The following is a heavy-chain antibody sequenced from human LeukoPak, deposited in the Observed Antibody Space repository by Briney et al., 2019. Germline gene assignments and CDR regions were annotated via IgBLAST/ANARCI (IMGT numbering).Heavy chain of an antibody. CDR1: GGSFNTYY. D-gene: IGHD1-26*01. CDR2: ISASGNT. V-gene: IGHV4-4*07. CDR3: ARGSGSCHPLYFLDY. Sequence: SETLSLTCTVSGGSFNTYYWSWIRQPAGKGLEWLGRISASGNTNYNPSLKSRATMSVDPSKRQFSVNLSSLTAADTALYYCARGSGSCHPLYFLDYWGQGTLVSVSS. J-gene: IGHJ4*02.